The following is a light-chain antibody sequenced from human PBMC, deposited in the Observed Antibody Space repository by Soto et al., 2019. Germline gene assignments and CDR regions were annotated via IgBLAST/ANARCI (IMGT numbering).Light chain of an antibody. J-gene: IGLJ1*01. CDR3: TSYTSSITYV. V-gene: IGLV2-14*01. CDR1: SSDVGGYNY. CDR2: DVI. Sequence: QSALTQPASVSGSPGQSITISCTGTSSDVGGYNYVSWYQQHPGKAPRLMIYDVINRPAGVSSRFSGSKSGNTASLTISGLQAEDEADYYFTSYTSSITYVFGTGTKLTVL.